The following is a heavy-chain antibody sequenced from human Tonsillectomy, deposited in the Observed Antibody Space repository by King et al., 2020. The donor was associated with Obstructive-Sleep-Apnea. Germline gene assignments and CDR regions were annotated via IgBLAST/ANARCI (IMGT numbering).Heavy chain of an antibody. Sequence: QLQESGPGLVKPSETLSLTCTVSGGSISSSRYYWGWIRQPPGKGLEWIGSIYHSGSTYYNQSLKSRATISVDTSKNQFSLKLNSVTAADTAVYYCAGDEQLIPYWYFDLWGRGTLVTVSS. CDR2: IYHSGST. D-gene: IGHD6-13*01. J-gene: IGHJ2*01. CDR1: GGSISSSRYY. V-gene: IGHV4-39*07. CDR3: AGDEQLIPYWYFDL.